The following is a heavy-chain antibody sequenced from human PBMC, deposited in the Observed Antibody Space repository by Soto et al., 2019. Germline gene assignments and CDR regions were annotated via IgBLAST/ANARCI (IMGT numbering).Heavy chain of an antibody. CDR2: IYHSGST. CDR1: GGSISSSNW. V-gene: IGHV4-4*02. Sequence: SETLSLTCAVSGGSISSSNWWSWVRQPPGKGLEWIGEIYHSGSTNYNPSLKSRVTISVDKSKNQFSLKLSSVTAADTAVYYCARDSLGAAAGRSYFDYWGQGTLVTVSS. D-gene: IGHD6-13*01. CDR3: ARDSLGAAAGRSYFDY. J-gene: IGHJ4*02.